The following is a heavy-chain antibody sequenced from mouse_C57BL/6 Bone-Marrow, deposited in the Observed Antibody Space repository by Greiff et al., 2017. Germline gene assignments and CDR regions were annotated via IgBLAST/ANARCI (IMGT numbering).Heavy chain of an antibody. V-gene: IGHV1-64*01. D-gene: IGHD1-1*01. Sequence: QVQLQQPGAELVKPGASVKLSCKASGYTFTSYWMHWVKQRPGQGLEWIGMIHPNSGSTNYNEKFKSKATLTVDKSSSTAYMQLSSLTSEDSAVYDCARRTTVDAMDYWGQGTSVTVSS. CDR1: GYTFTSYW. CDR2: IHPNSGST. CDR3: ARRTTVDAMDY. J-gene: IGHJ4*01.